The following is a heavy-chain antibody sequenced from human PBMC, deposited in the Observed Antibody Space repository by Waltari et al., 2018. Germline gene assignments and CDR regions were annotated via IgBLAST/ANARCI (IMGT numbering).Heavy chain of an antibody. Sequence: QVQLQESGPGLVKPSETLSLTCTVPGGSISSSSWSWIRQPPGKGLGWIGYIYYSGSTNYNPPLKSRVTISVDTSKNQFSLKLSSVTAADTAVYYCTRAPYYYYYGMDVWGQGTTVTVSS. V-gene: IGHV4-59*01. CDR2: IYYSGST. J-gene: IGHJ6*02. CDR1: GGSISSSS. CDR3: TRAPYYYYYGMDV.